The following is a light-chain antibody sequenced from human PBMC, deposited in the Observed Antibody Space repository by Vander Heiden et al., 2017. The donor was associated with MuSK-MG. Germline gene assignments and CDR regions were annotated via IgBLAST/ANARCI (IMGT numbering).Light chain of an antibody. V-gene: IGKV3-11*01. CDR1: QSVSSY. Sequence: EIVLTQSPATLSLSPGQRPTLSCRASQSVSSYLAWYQKKPGQAPRLLIYDASNRATGIPARFSGSGSGTDFTLTISSLEPEDFAVYYCQQRINWPLTFGGGTKVEIK. CDR2: DAS. CDR3: QQRINWPLT. J-gene: IGKJ4*01.